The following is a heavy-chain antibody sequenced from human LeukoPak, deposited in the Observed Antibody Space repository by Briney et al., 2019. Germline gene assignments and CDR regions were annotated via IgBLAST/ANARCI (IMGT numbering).Heavy chain of an antibody. J-gene: IGHJ4*02. CDR1: GFTFSSYA. CDR2: ISGSGGST. V-gene: IGHV3-23*01. Sequence: GGSLRLSCAASGFTFSSYAMSWVRQAPGKGLEWVSAISGSGGSTYYADSVKGRFTISRDNSKNTLYLQMNSLRAEDTAVYYCARDRSAMVTYFDYWGQGTLVTVSS. D-gene: IGHD5-18*01. CDR3: ARDRSAMVTYFDY.